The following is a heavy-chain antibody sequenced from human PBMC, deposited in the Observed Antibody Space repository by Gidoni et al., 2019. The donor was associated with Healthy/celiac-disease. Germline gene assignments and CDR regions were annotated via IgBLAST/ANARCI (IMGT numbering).Heavy chain of an antibody. J-gene: IGHJ6*02. CDR1: GGTFSSYA. CDR2: IIPILGIA. D-gene: IGHD2-2*01. V-gene: IGHV1-69*04. CDR3: ARSSGGDPDIVVVPARLGYYYYGMDV. Sequence: QVQLVQSGAEVKKPGSSVKVSCKASGGTFSSYAISWVRQAPGQGLEWMGRIIPILGIANYAQKFQGRVTITADKSTSTAYMELSSLRSEDTAVYYCARSSGGDPDIVVVPARLGYYYYGMDVWGQGTTVTVSS.